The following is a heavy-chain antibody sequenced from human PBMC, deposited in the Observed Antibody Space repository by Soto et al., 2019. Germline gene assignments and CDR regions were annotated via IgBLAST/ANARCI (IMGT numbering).Heavy chain of an antibody. CDR1: GFTFSSYA. J-gene: IGHJ4*02. CDR2: ISYDGSNK. D-gene: IGHD2-15*01. CDR3: ASGGSWY. V-gene: IGHV3-30-3*01. Sequence: QVQLVESGGGVVQPGRSLRLSCAASGFTFSSYAMHWVRQAPGKGLEWVAVISYDGSNKYYADSVKGRFTISRDNSKNTLYLQMNSLRAEDTAVYYCASGGSWYWGQGTLVTVSS.